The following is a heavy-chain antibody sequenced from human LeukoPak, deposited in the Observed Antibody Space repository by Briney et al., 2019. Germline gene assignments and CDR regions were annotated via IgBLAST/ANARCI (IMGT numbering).Heavy chain of an antibody. CDR1: GFTFSSYE. CDR2: ISSSGSTI. J-gene: IGHJ5*02. Sequence: GGSLRLSCAASGFTFSSYEMNWVRQAPGKGLEWVSYISSSGSTIYYADSVKGRFTISRDNSKNTLYLQMISLRAEDTAVYYCARSKWTIRDHRGLFDPWGQGTLVTVSS. CDR3: ARSKWTIRDHRGLFDP. V-gene: IGHV3-48*03. D-gene: IGHD2-2*02.